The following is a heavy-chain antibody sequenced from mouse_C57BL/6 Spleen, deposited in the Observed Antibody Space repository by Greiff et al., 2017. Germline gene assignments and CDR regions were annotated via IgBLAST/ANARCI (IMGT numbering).Heavy chain of an antibody. CDR1: GFTFSDYG. CDR2: ISSGSSTI. D-gene: IGHD2-2*01. J-gene: IGHJ4*01. V-gene: IGHV5-17*01. CDR3: ARGGVTTHYYAMDY. Sequence: VQLKESGGGLVKPGGSLKLSCAASGFTFSDYGMHWVRQAPEKGLEWVAYISSGSSTIYYADTVKGRFTISRDNANNTLFLQMTSLRSEDTAMYYCARGGVTTHYYAMDYWGQGTSVTVSS.